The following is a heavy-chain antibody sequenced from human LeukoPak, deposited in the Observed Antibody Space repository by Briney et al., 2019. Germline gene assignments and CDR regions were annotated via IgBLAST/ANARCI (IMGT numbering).Heavy chain of an antibody. CDR3: ATEVYTAPRAWFDP. Sequence: ASVKVSCKVSGYTLTELSMHWVRQAPGKGLEWMGGSDPEDGETIYAQKFQGRVTMTEDTSTDTAYMELSSLRSEDTAVYYCATEVYTAPRAWFDPWGQGTLVTVSS. CDR2: SDPEDGET. D-gene: IGHD1-14*01. J-gene: IGHJ5*02. V-gene: IGHV1-24*01. CDR1: GYTLTELS.